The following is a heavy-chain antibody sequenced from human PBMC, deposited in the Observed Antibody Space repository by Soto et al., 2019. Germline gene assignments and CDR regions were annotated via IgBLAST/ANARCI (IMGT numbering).Heavy chain of an antibody. D-gene: IGHD3-3*01. V-gene: IGHV1-69*01. J-gene: IGHJ4*02. Sequence: QVQLVQSGAEVKKPGSSVKVSCKASGGSFGNSAINWVRQTPGQGLEWLGGFIPVYRTLNYAQKFQGRVTITADESTGTAYMTLISLASDDTAVYYCATGVIWIGYFTVDYWGQGTRVTVSS. CDR3: ATGVIWIGYFTVDY. CDR1: GGSFGNSA. CDR2: FIPVYRTL.